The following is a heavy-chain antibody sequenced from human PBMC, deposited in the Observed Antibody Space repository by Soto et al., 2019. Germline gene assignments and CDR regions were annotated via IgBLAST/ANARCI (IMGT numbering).Heavy chain of an antibody. D-gene: IGHD3-10*01. V-gene: IGHV1-69*08. J-gene: IGHJ4*01. Sequence: QVQLVQSGAEVKKPGSSVNVSCKASGGTFNNHLISWVRQAPGQGLEGMGTIIPLFGTLNYAQKLQGRVTLSADRSTSTAYMELSGLRSDDTAVYYCASGSLYGSGSYPVDYWGQGTLVTVSS. CDR1: GGTFNNHL. CDR2: IIPLFGTL. CDR3: ASGSLYGSGSYPVDY.